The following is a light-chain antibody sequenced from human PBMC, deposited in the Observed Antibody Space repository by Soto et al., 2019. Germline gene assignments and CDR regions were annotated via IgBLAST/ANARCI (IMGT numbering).Light chain of an antibody. CDR1: NSDIDGYNY. CDR2: DVS. Sequence: QYALTQPRSVSGSPGQSVTMSCTGTNSDIDGYNYVSWYQHHPGKAPKVMIYDVSRRPSGVPDRFSCSKSGNTASLTISGIQAEDEADYYCCSYAGNYNFWVFGGGTKLTVL. V-gene: IGLV2-11*01. J-gene: IGLJ3*02. CDR3: CSYAGNYNFWV.